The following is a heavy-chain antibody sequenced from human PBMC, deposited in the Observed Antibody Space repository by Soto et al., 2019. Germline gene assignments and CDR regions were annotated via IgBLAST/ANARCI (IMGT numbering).Heavy chain of an antibody. CDR1: GFTFSSYG. D-gene: IGHD3-10*01. CDR2: ISYDGSNK. J-gene: IGHJ4*02. Sequence: GESLRLSCAASGFTFSSYGMHWVRQAPGKGLEWVAVISYDGSNKYYADSVKGRFTISRDNSKNTLYLQMNSLRAEDTAVYYCAKLAGLWFGELLLPEDYWGQGTLVTVSS. CDR3: AKLAGLWFGELLLPEDY. V-gene: IGHV3-30*18.